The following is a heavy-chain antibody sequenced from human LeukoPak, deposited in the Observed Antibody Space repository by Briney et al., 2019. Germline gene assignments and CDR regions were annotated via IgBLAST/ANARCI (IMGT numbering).Heavy chain of an antibody. CDR3: ARDSDYYDNTGLNWFDP. CDR1: GGSISSSSYY. D-gene: IGHD3-22*01. J-gene: IGHJ5*02. V-gene: IGHV4-39*07. CDR2: IYYSGST. Sequence: SETLSLTCTVSGGSISSSSYYWGWIRQPPGKGLEWIGSIYYSGSTYYNPSLKSRVTISVDTSKNQFSLKLSSVTAADTAVFYCARDSDYYDNTGLNWFDPWGQGTLVTVSS.